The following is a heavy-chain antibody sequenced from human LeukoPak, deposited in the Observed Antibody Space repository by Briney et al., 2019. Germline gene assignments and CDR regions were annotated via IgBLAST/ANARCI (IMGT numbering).Heavy chain of an antibody. J-gene: IGHJ3*02. CDR1: GGSFSGYY. CDR2: INHSGST. CDR3: AKRSVKSDGFDI. V-gene: IGHV4-34*01. Sequence: SETLSLTCAVYGGSFSGYYWSWIRQPPGKGLEWIGEINHSGSTNYNPSLKSRVTISLDTSKNQFSLKLSSVTAADTAVYYCAKRSVKSDGFDIWGQGTIVTGSS.